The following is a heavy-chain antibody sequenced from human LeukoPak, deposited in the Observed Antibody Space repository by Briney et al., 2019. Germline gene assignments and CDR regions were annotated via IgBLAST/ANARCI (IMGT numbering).Heavy chain of an antibody. D-gene: IGHD3-22*01. V-gene: IGHV4-31*03. CDR2: IYYSGNT. CDR3: AREKVFSSMDSGGYPRPIGV. J-gene: IGHJ4*02. CDR1: GGSITSGGYY. Sequence: SETLSLNCTVSGGSITSGGYYWSWIRQHPGKGLEWTGNIYYSGNTYYNPSLKSRVTISIDTSKNQFSLKLSSVTAADTAVFYCAREKVFSSMDSGGYPRPIGVWGQRTLVTVSS.